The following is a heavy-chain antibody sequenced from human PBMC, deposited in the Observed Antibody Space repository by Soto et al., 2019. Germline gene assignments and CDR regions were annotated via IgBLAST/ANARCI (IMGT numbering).Heavy chain of an antibody. CDR1: GFTVSSNY. V-gene: IGHV3-53*01. Sequence: GGSLRLSCAASGFTVSSNYMSWVRQAPGKGLEWVSVIYSGGSTYYADSVKGRFTISRDNAKNSLYLQMNSLRAEDTAVYYCAIEKVGATSVHVLDIWGQGTMVTVSS. CDR3: AIEKVGATSVHVLDI. J-gene: IGHJ3*02. D-gene: IGHD1-26*01. CDR2: IYSGGST.